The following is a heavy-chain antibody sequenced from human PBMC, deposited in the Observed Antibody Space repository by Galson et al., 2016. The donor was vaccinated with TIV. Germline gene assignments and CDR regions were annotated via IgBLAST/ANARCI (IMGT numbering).Heavy chain of an antibody. V-gene: IGHV4-38-2*01. D-gene: IGHD3-22*01. CDR2: ICHTETT. J-gene: IGHJ5*02. CDR1: GYSISSGYY. CDR3: VRIGMLRESCSCYACPGIFDT. Sequence: ETLSLTCAVSGYSISSGYYWGWVRQPPGKGLEWLGNICHTETTYYNPSLESRVSLSVDTSKNQFSLRLSSVTAADTAVYYCVRIGMLRESCSCYACPGIFDTWGQGILVTVSS.